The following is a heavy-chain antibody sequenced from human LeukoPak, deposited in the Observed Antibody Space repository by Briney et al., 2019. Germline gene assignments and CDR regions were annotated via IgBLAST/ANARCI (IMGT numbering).Heavy chain of an antibody. V-gene: IGHV3-33*08. Sequence: PGGSLRLSCAASGFTFDDYAMHWVRQAPGKGLEWVAVIWYDGINTNYADSVKGRFTISRDDSKNTLYLQMNSLRAEDTAVYYCAKTRYCSSTNCPPGDYWGQGTLVTVSS. D-gene: IGHD2-2*01. J-gene: IGHJ4*02. CDR3: AKTRYCSSTNCPPGDY. CDR2: IWYDGINT. CDR1: GFTFDDYA.